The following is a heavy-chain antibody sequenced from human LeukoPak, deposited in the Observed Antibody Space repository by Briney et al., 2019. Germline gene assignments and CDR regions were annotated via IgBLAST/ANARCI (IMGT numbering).Heavy chain of an antibody. CDR2: ISDSGGST. J-gene: IGHJ6*02. Sequence: TGGSLRLSCAASGFTFSSYAMSWVRQAPGKGLEWVSSISDSGGSTYYTDSVKGRFTISRDNSKNTLYLQMNSLRAEDTAVYYCARDLITIFGVVIGGMDVWGQGTTVTVSS. V-gene: IGHV3-23*01. CDR3: ARDLITIFGVVIGGMDV. CDR1: GFTFSSYA. D-gene: IGHD3-3*01.